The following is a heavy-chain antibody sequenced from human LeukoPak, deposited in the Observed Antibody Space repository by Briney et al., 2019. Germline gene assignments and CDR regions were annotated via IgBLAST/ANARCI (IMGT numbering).Heavy chain of an antibody. V-gene: IGHV3-11*06. D-gene: IGHD6-13*01. CDR1: GFTFSDYY. CDR3: ARDRLKDAAAGTSFLFVY. J-gene: IGHJ4*02. Sequence: GGSLRLSCAASGFTFSDYYMSWIRQAPGKGLEWVSYISSSSSYTNYADSVKGRFTISGDNAKNSLYLQMNSLRAEDTAVYYCARDRLKDAAAGTSFLFVYWGQGTLVTVSS. CDR2: ISSSSSYT.